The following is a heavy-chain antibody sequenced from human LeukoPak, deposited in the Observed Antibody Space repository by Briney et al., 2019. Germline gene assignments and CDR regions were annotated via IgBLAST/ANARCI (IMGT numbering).Heavy chain of an antibody. J-gene: IGHJ5*02. CDR3: ARDNLRGYCSSTSCLNWFDP. V-gene: IGHV1-2*02. CDR2: INPNSGGT. Sequence: ASVKVSCKASGYTFTGYYMHWVRQAPGQGLEWMGWINPNSGGTNYAQKFQGRVTMTRDTSISTAYMELSRLRSDDTAVYYCARDNLRGYCSSTSCLNWFDPWGQGTLVTVSS. CDR1: GYTFTGYY. D-gene: IGHD2-2*01.